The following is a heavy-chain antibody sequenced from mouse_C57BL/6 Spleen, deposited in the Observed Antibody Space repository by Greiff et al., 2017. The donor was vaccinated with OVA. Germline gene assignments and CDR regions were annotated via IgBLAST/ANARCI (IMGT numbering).Heavy chain of an antibody. CDR1: GYAFTNYL. J-gene: IGHJ4*01. V-gene: IGHV1-54*01. CDR3: ARSPSYDYAMDY. CDR2: INPGSGGT. Sequence: VQLVESGAELVRPGTSVKVSCKASGYAFTNYLIEWVKQRPGQGLEWIGVINPGSGGTNYNEKFKGKATLTADKSSSTAYMQLSSLTSEDSAVYFCARSPSYDYAMDYWGQGTSVTVSS. D-gene: IGHD1-1*01.